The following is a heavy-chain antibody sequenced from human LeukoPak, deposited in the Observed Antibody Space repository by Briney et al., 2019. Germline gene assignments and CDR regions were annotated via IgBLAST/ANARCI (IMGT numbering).Heavy chain of an antibody. CDR3: ARDVQYCSGGSCSS. CDR1: GFTVSSNY. D-gene: IGHD2-15*01. CDR2: IYNSGGT. V-gene: IGHV3-53*01. J-gene: IGHJ4*02. Sequence: GGSLRLSCAASGFTVSSNYMSWVRQAPGKGLEWVSVIYNSGGTYYADSVKGRFTISRDNSKNTLSLQMNSLRAEDTAVYYCARDVQYCSGGSCSSWGPGTLVTVSS.